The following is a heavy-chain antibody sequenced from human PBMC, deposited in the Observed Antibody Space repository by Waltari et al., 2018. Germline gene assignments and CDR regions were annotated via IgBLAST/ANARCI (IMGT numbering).Heavy chain of an antibody. V-gene: IGHV3-66*02. CDR3: AREVQQLPTGGLFDY. D-gene: IGHD6-13*01. CDR2: SYSGGST. J-gene: IGHJ4*02. Sequence: EVQLVESGGGLVQPGGSLRLSCAASGFTVSSNYMSWVRQAPGKGLEWVSVSYSGGSTYYADSVKGRFTISRDNSKNTLYLQMNSLRAEDTAVYYCAREVQQLPTGGLFDYWGQGTLVTVSS. CDR1: GFTVSSNY.